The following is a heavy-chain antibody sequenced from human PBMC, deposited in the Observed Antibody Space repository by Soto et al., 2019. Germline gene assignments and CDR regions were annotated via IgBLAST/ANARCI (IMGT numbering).Heavy chain of an antibody. CDR3: ARDRCTNGVCYAPSDY. J-gene: IGHJ4*02. V-gene: IGHV3-64*01. CDR2: ISSNSRST. Sequence: GGSLRLSCAASGFTFSRYSMNWVRQAPGKGLEYVSSISSNSRSTYYANSVKGRFTISRDNSKNTLYLQMDSLRAEDMAVYYCARDRCTNGVCYAPSDYWGQGTLVTVSS. D-gene: IGHD2-8*01. CDR1: GFTFSRYS.